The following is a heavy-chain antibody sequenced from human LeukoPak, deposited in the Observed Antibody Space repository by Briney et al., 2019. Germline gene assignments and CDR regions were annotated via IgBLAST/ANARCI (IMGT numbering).Heavy chain of an antibody. Sequence: VASVKVSCKASGYTFTSYDINWVRQATRQGLEWMGWMSPNSGNTGYAQKFQGRVTMTRNTSISTAYMELSSLRSEDTAVYYCAKSSGWSYYYGMDVWGQGTTVTVSS. CDR3: AKSSGWSYYYGMDV. J-gene: IGHJ6*02. V-gene: IGHV1-8*01. CDR2: MSPNSGNT. CDR1: GYTFTSYD. D-gene: IGHD6-19*01.